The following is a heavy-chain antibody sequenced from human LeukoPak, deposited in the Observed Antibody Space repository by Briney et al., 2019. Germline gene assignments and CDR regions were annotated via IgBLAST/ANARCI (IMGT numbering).Heavy chain of an antibody. CDR1: GFTFDDFA. D-gene: IGHD3-22*01. Sequence: GGSLRLSCAASGFTFDDFAMHWVRQAPGKGLEWVSGISWNSGSLGYGDSVRGRFTISRDNARSSLFLQMNSLRPEDTALYYCAKGSYYDSSGSVPYYYYYGMDVWGQGTTVTVSS. CDR3: AKGSYYDSSGSVPYYYYYGMDV. CDR2: ISWNSGSL. J-gene: IGHJ6*02. V-gene: IGHV3-9*01.